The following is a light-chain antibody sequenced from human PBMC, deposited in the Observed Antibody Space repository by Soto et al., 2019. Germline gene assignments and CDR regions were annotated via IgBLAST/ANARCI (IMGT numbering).Light chain of an antibody. CDR2: GVS. CDR1: QGVANY. J-gene: IGKJ1*01. V-gene: IGKV1-27*01. Sequence: DIQMTQSPSSLYASVGDRVTITCRASQGVANYLGWYQQKPGKVPKALIYGVSTLQSGVPSRFSGSGSDTDFTLTISSLQPEDAATYYCQHYRSAQMTFGQGTKV. CDR3: QHYRSAQMT.